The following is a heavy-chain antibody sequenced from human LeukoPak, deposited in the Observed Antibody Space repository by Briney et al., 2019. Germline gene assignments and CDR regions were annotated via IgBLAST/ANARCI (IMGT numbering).Heavy chain of an antibody. CDR2: INPNSGGT. CDR3: ARAPNWFDP. Sequence: GASVKVSCKASGYTFTGYYLHWVRQAPGQGLEWMGWINPNSGGTNYAQKFQGRVTMTRNTSISTAYMELSSLRSEDTAVYYCARAPNWFDPWGQGTLVTVSS. J-gene: IGHJ5*02. CDR1: GYTFTGYY. V-gene: IGHV1-2*02.